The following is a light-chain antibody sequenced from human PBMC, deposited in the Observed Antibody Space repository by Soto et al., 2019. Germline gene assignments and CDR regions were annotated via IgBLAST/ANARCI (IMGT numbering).Light chain of an antibody. J-gene: IGKJ1*01. CDR1: QSISSW. CDR2: AAS. V-gene: IGKV1-39*01. Sequence: DIPMTPAPSTLTASVGDRVTITCRASQSISSWLAWYQQKPGKAPKLLIYAASSLQSGVPSRFSGSGSGTDFTLTISSLQPEDFATYYCQQSYSTPPTFGQGTKVDIK. CDR3: QQSYSTPPT.